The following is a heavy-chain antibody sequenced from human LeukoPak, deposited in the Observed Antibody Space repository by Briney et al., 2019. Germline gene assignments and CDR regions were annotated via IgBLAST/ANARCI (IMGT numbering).Heavy chain of an antibody. V-gene: IGHV1-69*13. Sequence: SVKVSCKASGDTFSFFAFSWVRQAPGQGLEWMGGMIPIFGTANYAQNFQGRVTITADESTSTAYMELSSLRSEDTAVYYCAREVGIFGVVTNDYWGQGTLVTVSS. CDR1: GDTFSFFA. CDR2: MIPIFGTA. J-gene: IGHJ4*02. CDR3: AREVGIFGVVTNDY. D-gene: IGHD3-3*01.